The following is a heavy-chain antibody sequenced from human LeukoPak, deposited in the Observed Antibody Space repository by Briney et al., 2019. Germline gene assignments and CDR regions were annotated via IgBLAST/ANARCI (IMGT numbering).Heavy chain of an antibody. CDR1: GGSINSYY. CDR2: IHYSGSP. Sequence: SETLSLTCTVYGGSINSYYWSRIRQPPGRGLEWIGYIHYSGSPNYNPSLKGRVTISVDTFKNHFSLKLTSVTAADTAVYYCAVDYDSTGYYFSMDVWGKGTTVTVSS. CDR3: AVDYDSTGYYFSMDV. V-gene: IGHV4-59*01. J-gene: IGHJ6*03. D-gene: IGHD3-22*01.